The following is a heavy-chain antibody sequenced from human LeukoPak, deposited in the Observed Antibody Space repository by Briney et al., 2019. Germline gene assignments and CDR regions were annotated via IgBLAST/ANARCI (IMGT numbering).Heavy chain of an antibody. CDR1: GYTFTSYG. D-gene: IGHD3-10*01. V-gene: IGHV1-2*02. CDR2: INPNSGGT. Sequence: ASVKVSCKASGYTFTSYGISWVRQAPGQGLEWMGWINPNSGGTNYAQKFQGRVTMTRDTSISTAYMELSRLRSDDTAVYYCARPSNRFGELPYWGKGTLVTVSS. J-gene: IGHJ4*02. CDR3: ARPSNRFGELPY.